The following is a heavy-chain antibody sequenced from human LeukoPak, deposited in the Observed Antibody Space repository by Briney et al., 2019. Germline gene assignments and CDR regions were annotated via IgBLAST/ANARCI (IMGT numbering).Heavy chain of an antibody. D-gene: IGHD5-24*01. CDR1: GFTFSSYS. CDR3: GRVGDGYNDNY. CDR2: ISSGGST. V-gene: IGHV3-66*01. Sequence: GSLRLSCAASGFTFSSYSMNWVRQAPEKGLEWVSLISSGGSTYYADSLKGRFTISRDNSKNTLYLQMNSLRAEDTAVYYCGRVGDGYNDNYWGQGTLVTVSS. J-gene: IGHJ4*02.